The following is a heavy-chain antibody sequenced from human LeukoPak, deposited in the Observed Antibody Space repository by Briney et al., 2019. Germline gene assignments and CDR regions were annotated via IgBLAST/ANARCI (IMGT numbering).Heavy chain of an antibody. CDR1: GYTFTTYW. V-gene: IGHV5-51*01. J-gene: IGHJ3*02. D-gene: IGHD2-21*01. Sequence: GESLKISCKGSGYTFTTYWIGWVRQMPGKGLEWMGIVYPGDSDSRYSPSFQGQVTFSADKSISTAYLQWSSLKASDTAMYYCARQGSGDSFDIWGQGTMVTVSS. CDR2: VYPGDSDS. CDR3: ARQGSGDSFDI.